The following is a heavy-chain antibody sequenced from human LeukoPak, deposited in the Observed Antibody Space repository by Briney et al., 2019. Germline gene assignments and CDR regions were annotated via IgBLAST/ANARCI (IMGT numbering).Heavy chain of an antibody. D-gene: IGHD1-26*01. CDR1: GFTFSTHS. J-gene: IGHJ5*02. CDR3: ARVVGATRLNWFDP. Sequence: GGSLRLSCAASGFTFSTHSMNWVRQAPGKGLERVSIISGDGATTDYADSVKGRFTISRDNAKNSLYLQMNSLRAEDTAVYYCARVVGATRLNWFDPWGQETLVTVSS. CDR2: ISGDGATT. V-gene: IGHV3-23*01.